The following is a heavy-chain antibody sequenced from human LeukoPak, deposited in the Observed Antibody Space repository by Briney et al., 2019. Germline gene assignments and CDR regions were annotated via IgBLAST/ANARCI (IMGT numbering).Heavy chain of an antibody. V-gene: IGHV3-74*01. CDR1: GFTFSSYW. CDR2: INGDGSIT. D-gene: IGHD1-26*01. Sequence: GSLRLSCAASGFTFSSYWMHWVRQAPGKGLVWVSRINGDGSITTYADSVKGRFTISRDNAKNTLYLQMNSLRAEDTAVYYCARSDGSYGYWGQGTLVTVSS. CDR3: ARSDGSYGY. J-gene: IGHJ4*02.